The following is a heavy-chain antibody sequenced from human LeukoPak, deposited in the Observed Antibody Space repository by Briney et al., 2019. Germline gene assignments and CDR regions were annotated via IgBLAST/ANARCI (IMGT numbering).Heavy chain of an antibody. D-gene: IGHD4-17*01. V-gene: IGHV3-23*01. CDR2: ISGSGGST. CDR1: GFTFSSYA. J-gene: IGHJ1*01. CDR3: ARGPRQNDYGDYPDPIYFQH. Sequence: GGSLRLSCAASGFTFSSYAMSWVRQAPGKGLEWVSAISGSGGSTYYADSVKGRFTISRDNAKNSLYLQMNSLRAEDTAVYYCARGPRQNDYGDYPDPIYFQHWGQGTLVTVSS.